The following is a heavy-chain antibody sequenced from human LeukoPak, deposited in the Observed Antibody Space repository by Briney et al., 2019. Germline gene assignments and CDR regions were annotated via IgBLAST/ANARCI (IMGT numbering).Heavy chain of an antibody. J-gene: IGHJ4*02. CDR3: AREYVDHFDY. CDR2: IYYSGST. Sequence: SETLSLTCTVSGGSISSGGYYWSWIRQRPGKGLEWIGYIYYSGSTYYNPSLKSRVTISVDTSKNQFSLKLSSVTAADTAVYYCAREYVDHFDYWGQGTLVTVSS. D-gene: IGHD3-16*01. V-gene: IGHV4-31*03. CDR1: GGSISSGGYY.